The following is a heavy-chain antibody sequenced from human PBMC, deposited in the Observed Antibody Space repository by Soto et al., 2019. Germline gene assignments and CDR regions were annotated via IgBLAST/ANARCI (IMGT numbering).Heavy chain of an antibody. Sequence: GGSLRLSCAASGFTFSSYAMSWVRQAPGKGLEWVSAISGSGGSTYYADSVKGRFTISRDNSKNTLYLQMNSLRAEDTAVYYCAKGGFIAAAGTPSDYYFDYWGQGTLVTVSS. CDR3: AKGGFIAAAGTPSDYYFDY. D-gene: IGHD6-13*01. J-gene: IGHJ4*02. CDR1: GFTFSSYA. CDR2: ISGSGGST. V-gene: IGHV3-23*01.